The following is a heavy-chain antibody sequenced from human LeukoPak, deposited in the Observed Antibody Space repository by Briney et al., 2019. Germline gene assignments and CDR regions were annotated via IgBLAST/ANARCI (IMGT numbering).Heavy chain of an antibody. Sequence: SVKVSCKASGYTFTSYDINWVRQAPGQGLEWMGGIIPIFGTANYAQKFQGRVTITADKSTSTAYMELSSLRSEDTAVYYCASFGTGDLLGFAYWGQGTLVTVSS. CDR2: IIPIFGTA. J-gene: IGHJ4*02. CDR3: ASFGTGDLLGFAY. D-gene: IGHD7-27*01. CDR1: GYTFTSYD. V-gene: IGHV1-69*06.